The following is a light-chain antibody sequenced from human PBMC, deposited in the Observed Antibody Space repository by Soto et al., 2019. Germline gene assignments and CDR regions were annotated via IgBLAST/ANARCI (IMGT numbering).Light chain of an antibody. CDR3: CADAGRSTYV. V-gene: IGLV2-23*02. CDR2: EVS. Sequence: SVLTQPASVSGSPGQSITISCTRTSSDVGSYNFVSWYQQHPGEVPKVMIYEVSKRPSGVSDRFSGSKSGNTASLTISGLQAEDEADYYCCADAGRSTYVFGTGTQLPVL. J-gene: IGLJ1*01. CDR1: SSDVGSYNF.